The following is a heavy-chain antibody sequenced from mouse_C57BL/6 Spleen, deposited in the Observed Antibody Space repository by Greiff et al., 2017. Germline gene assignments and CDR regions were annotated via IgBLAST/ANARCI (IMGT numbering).Heavy chain of an antibody. J-gene: IGHJ2*01. D-gene: IGHD1-1*01. CDR3: AREYGSNFFDY. Sequence: VQLKESGPGLVKPSQSLSLTCSVTGYSITSGYYWNWIRQFPGNKLEWMGYISYDGSNNYNPSLKNRISITRDTSKNQFFLKLNSVTTEDTATYYCAREYGSNFFDYWGQGTTLTVSS. V-gene: IGHV3-6*01. CDR1: GYSITSGYY. CDR2: ISYDGSN.